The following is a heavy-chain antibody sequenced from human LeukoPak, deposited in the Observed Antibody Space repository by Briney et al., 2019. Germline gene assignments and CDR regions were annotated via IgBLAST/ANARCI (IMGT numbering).Heavy chain of an antibody. J-gene: IGHJ5*02. CDR2: IYHSGST. Sequence: SETLSLTCAVSGGSISSGGYSWSWIRQPPGKGLEWIGYIYHSGSTYYNPSLKSRVTMFVDMSKNHFSLRLSSVTAADTAVYYCASRSDYDFWSGYQRGNWFDPWGQGTLVTVSS. CDR1: GGSISSGGYS. D-gene: IGHD3-3*01. CDR3: ASRSDYDFWSGYQRGNWFDP. V-gene: IGHV4-30-2*01.